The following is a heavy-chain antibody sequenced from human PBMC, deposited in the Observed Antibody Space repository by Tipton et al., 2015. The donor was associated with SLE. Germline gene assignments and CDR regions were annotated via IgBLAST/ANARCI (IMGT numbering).Heavy chain of an antibody. CDR1: GGSFSGYY. Sequence: TLSLTCAVYGGSFSGYYWSWIRQPPGKGLEWIGEINHSGSTNYNPSLKSRVTISVDTSKNQFSLKLSSVTAADTAVYYCARPLDGYYYGMDVWGQGTMVTVSS. CDR3: ARPLDGYYYGMDV. V-gene: IGHV4-34*01. J-gene: IGHJ6*02. D-gene: IGHD5-24*01. CDR2: INHSGST.